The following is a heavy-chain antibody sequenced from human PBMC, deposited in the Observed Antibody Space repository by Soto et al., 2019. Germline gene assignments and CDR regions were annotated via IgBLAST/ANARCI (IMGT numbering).Heavy chain of an antibody. CDR3: AMVRGVPQDPQYCYYGMVV. Sequence: QVQLVQSGAEVKKPGASVKVSCKASGYTFTSYGISWVRQAPGQGLEWMGWISAYNGNTNYAQKLQGRLTMTTDTPPDTAYMELRSLRADHTAVYYGAMVRGVPQDPQYCYYGMVVWGQGTTVTVSS. CDR1: GYTFTSYG. J-gene: IGHJ6*02. CDR2: ISAYNGNT. V-gene: IGHV1-18*01. D-gene: IGHD3-10*01.